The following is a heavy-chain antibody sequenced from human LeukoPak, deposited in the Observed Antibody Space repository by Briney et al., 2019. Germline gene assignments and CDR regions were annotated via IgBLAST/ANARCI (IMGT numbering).Heavy chain of an antibody. Sequence: ASVKVSCKASGYTFTSYYMHWVRQAPGQGLEWMGIINPSVGSTSYAQKFQGRVTMTRDTSTSTVYMELSSLRSEDTAVYYCARAEGYIVVVPAAIEGYNWFDPWGQGTLVTVSS. V-gene: IGHV1-46*01. CDR1: GYTFTSYY. CDR2: INPSVGST. D-gene: IGHD2-2*02. CDR3: ARAEGYIVVVPAAIEGYNWFDP. J-gene: IGHJ5*02.